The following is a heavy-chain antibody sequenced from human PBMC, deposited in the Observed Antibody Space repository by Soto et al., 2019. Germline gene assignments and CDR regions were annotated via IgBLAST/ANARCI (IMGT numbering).Heavy chain of an antibody. V-gene: IGHV3-53*01. CDR2: LYTEGTT. D-gene: IGHD3-16*01. CDR3: VRPRPSGENCGMDV. Sequence: GSLRLSCVASGLTLSHNYMAWVRQAPEMGLEWVSILYTEGTTYYADSVKGRFTISRDSSKNTLFLQMDSLRAEDTAVYYCVRPRPSGENCGMDVWGQGTAVTVSS. J-gene: IGHJ6*02. CDR1: GLTLSHNY.